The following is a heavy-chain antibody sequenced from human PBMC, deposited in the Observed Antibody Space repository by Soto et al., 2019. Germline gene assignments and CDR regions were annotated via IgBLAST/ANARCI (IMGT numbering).Heavy chain of an antibody. Sequence: QVQLVESGGGLVKPGGSLRLSCAASGFTFSDHYMNWIRQAPGKGLEWVSYISSSSTTIQYADSVKGRFTISRDNAKNSLYLQMNSLRPEDTAVYYCARDHRWRWHDSWGQGTLVTVSS. CDR3: ARDHRWRWHDS. CDR1: GFTFSDHY. V-gene: IGHV3-11*01. J-gene: IGHJ4*02. CDR2: ISSSSTTI. D-gene: IGHD3-16*02.